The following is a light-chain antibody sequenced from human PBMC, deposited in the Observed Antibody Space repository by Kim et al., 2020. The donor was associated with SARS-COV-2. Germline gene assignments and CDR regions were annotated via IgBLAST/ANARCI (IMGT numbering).Light chain of an antibody. CDR3: QQYNNFFSWT. CDR2: KAS. Sequence: GDRVNINWRARQNIDQWGAWFQQKPGKAPKLLNYKASNLQSGVPSRFSGSGSGTDFTLTISSRQPDDLATYYCQQYNNFFSWTFGQGTKVDIK. CDR1: QNIDQW. V-gene: IGKV1-5*03. J-gene: IGKJ1*01.